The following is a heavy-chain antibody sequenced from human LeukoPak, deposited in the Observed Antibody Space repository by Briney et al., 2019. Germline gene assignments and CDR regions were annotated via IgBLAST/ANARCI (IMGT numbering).Heavy chain of an antibody. V-gene: IGHV3-23*01. Sequence: GGTLRLSCAASGFTFSSYGMSWVRQAPGQGLEGVSAISGSGGSTYYADSVKGRFTISRDNSKNTLYLQMNSLRAEDTAVYYCAKEADYDSSGYYYDDAFDIWGQGTMVTVSS. D-gene: IGHD3-22*01. J-gene: IGHJ3*02. CDR3: AKEADYDSSGYYYDDAFDI. CDR1: GFTFSSYG. CDR2: ISGSGGST.